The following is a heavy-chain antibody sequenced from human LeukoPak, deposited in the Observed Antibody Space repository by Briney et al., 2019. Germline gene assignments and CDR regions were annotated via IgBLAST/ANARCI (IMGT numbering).Heavy chain of an antibody. J-gene: IGHJ3*02. CDR1: GVSISSYY. V-gene: IGHV4-59*01. CDR2: IYYSGST. D-gene: IGHD4-17*01. CDR3: ARRGVYGAYDAFDI. Sequence: SETLSLTCTVSGVSISSYYWSWVRQPPGKGLEWLGYIYYSGSTNYNPSLKSRVTISVDTSKNQFSLKLSSVTAADTAVYYCARRGVYGAYDAFDIWGQGTMVTVSS.